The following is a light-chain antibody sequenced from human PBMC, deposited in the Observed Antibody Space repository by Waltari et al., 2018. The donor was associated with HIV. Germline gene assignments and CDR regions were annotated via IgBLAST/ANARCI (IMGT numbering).Light chain of an antibody. CDR1: GPNIGAGYD. J-gene: IGLJ3*02. Sequence: QSELTQPPSVSGAPGQRVTISCTGTGPNIGAGYDVHSYQQRPGTAPKVLIYGNTHRPSGVPDRFTGSKSGSSASLVITGLQAEDEADYYCHSYDSSLSGSVFGGGTKLTVL. V-gene: IGLV1-40*01. CDR2: GNT. CDR3: HSYDSSLSGSV.